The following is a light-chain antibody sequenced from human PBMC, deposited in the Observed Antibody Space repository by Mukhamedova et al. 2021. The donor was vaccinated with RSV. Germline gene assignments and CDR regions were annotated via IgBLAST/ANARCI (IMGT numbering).Light chain of an antibody. CDR3: QQYKSSST. J-gene: IGKJ4*01. Sequence: SVGDRVTITCRASQSITTWLAWYQQKPGKAPNLLIYKASTLESGVPSRFSGSGSGTEFTLTISSLQPDDSAIYYCQQYKSSSTFG. CDR2: KAS. CDR1: QSITTW. V-gene: IGKV1-5*03.